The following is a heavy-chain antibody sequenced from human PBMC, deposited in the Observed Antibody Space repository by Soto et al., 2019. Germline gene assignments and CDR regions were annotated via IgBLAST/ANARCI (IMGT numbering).Heavy chain of an antibody. CDR3: AKALTPVTTRDDYYGMDV. Sequence: EVQLLESGGGLVQPGGSLRLSCAASGFTFSSYAMSWVRQAPGKGLEWVSAISGSGGSTYYADSVKGRFTISRDNSNNTQYLQKNSLRAKDTAVYYCAKALTPVTTRDDYYGMDVWGQGTTVTVSS. CDR1: GFTFSSYA. J-gene: IGHJ6*02. CDR2: ISGSGGST. D-gene: IGHD4-17*01. V-gene: IGHV3-23*01.